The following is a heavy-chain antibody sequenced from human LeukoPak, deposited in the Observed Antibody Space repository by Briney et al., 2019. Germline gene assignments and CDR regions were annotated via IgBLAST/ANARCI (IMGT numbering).Heavy chain of an antibody. Sequence: GGSLRLSCAASGFTFDDYGINWVRQAPGKGLEWVSFITGSSSSIYYADSVKGRFTISRDNAKNSLYLQMNSLRAEDTAVYYCAMRIAVPGSLDYWGQGTLVTVSS. CDR3: AMRIAVPGSLDY. D-gene: IGHD6-19*01. V-gene: IGHV3-21*01. CDR1: GFTFDDYG. CDR2: ITGSSSSI. J-gene: IGHJ4*02.